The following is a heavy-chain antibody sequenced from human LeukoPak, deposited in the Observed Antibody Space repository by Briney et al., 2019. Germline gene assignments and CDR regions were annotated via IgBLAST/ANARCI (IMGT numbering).Heavy chain of an antibody. J-gene: IGHJ6*03. V-gene: IGHV3-53*01. Sequence: GGSLRLSCAASGFTFSTFAMHWVRLSPGKGLEWVSVIYGGGRTYYADSVKGRFIISRDNSKNTLYLQMNSLRAEDTAMYYCARVYYGSGSLHYYYYYMDVWGKGTAVTISS. D-gene: IGHD3-10*01. CDR3: ARVYYGSGSLHYYYYYMDV. CDR1: GFTFSTFA. CDR2: IYGGGRT.